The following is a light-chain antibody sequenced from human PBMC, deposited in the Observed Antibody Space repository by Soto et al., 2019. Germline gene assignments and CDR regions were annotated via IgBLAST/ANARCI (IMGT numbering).Light chain of an antibody. CDR2: DAS. V-gene: IGKV3-11*01. CDR1: QSGAGL. J-gene: IGKJ3*01. CDR3: QPRRIGLT. Sequence: LTQSPATLYFSPGERATLSCRASQSGAGLLTWYGQKPGQSPRVVIYDASTRAPGIPDRFSGSGSGTDFALTFSSLEAEDFAVYYWQPRRIGLTGDPGTKVVVK.